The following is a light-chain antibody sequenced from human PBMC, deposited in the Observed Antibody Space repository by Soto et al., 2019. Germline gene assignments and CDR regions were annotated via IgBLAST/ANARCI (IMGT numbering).Light chain of an antibody. CDR1: QNISNW. V-gene: IGKV1-5*03. CDR2: EAF. Sequence: DILMTQSPSALSASVGDRVTITCRASQNISNWLARYQRKPGKAPKLLIYEAFSLESGVPSRFSGSRSGTEFTLFISSLQPDDFATFYCQQYDSHPITFGGVTKVQIK. J-gene: IGKJ4*01. CDR3: QQYDSHPIT.